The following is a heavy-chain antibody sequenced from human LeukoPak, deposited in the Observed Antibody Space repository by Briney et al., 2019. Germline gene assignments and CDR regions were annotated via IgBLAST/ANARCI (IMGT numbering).Heavy chain of an antibody. CDR1: GGSISSYY. CDR3: ARHVGGRPNMNWFDP. V-gene: IGHV4-59*08. Sequence: SETLSLTCTVSGGSISSYYWSWIRQPPGKGLEWIGYIYYSGSTNYNPSLKSRVTISVDTSKNQFSLKLSSVTAADTAVYYCARHVGGRPNMNWFDPWGLGTLVTVSS. J-gene: IGHJ5*02. CDR2: IYYSGST. D-gene: IGHD3-16*01.